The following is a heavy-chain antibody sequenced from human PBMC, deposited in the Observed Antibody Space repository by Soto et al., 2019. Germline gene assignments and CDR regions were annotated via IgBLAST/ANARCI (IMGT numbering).Heavy chain of an antibody. CDR2: IYYSGST. D-gene: IGHD5-12*01. Sequence: ETLSLTCTVSGGSISSYYWSWIRQPPGKGLEWIGYIYYSGSTNYNPSLKSRVTISVDTSKNQFSLKLSSVTAADTAVYYCARGRGYDYSDYYYYMDVWGKGTTVTVSS. J-gene: IGHJ6*03. CDR1: GGSISSYY. CDR3: ARGRGYDYSDYYYYMDV. V-gene: IGHV4-59*08.